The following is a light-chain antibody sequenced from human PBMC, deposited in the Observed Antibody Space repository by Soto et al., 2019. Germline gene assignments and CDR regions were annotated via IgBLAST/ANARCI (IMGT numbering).Light chain of an antibody. Sequence: AIRMTQSPSSFSASTGDRVTITCRASQGISSYLAWYQQKPGKAPKLVIYATSTLQSGVPSRFSGSGSGTDFTITISCLQSEDFATYYCQQYYSYPFTCGPGTKVDIK. CDR2: ATS. CDR1: QGISSY. CDR3: QQYYSYPFT. J-gene: IGKJ3*01. V-gene: IGKV1-8*01.